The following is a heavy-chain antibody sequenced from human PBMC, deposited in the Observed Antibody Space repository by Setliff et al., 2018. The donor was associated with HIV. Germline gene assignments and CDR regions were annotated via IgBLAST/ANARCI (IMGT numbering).Heavy chain of an antibody. CDR3: ARGGYGYTSDYFDY. V-gene: IGHV4-31*01. CDR1: GDSISSAGYY. Sequence: SETLSLTCTVSGDSISSAGYYWNWIRQRPETGLEWIGYIYYSGRTFYNPSLKSPITISVDTSKNQFSLKLNSVTVADTAVYYCARGGYGYTSDYFDYWG. D-gene: IGHD5-18*01. J-gene: IGHJ4*01. CDR2: IYYSGRT.